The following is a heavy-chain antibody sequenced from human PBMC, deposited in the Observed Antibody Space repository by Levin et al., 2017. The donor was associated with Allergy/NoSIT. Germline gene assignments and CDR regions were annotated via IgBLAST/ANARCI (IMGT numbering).Heavy chain of an antibody. Sequence: GGSLRLSCAASGFTFSSYGMHWVRQAPGKGLEWVAVISYDGSNKYYADSVKGRFTISRDNSKNTLYLQMNSLRAEDTAVYYCAKSLRPSYEALGYWGQGTLVTVSS. CDR3: AKSLRPSYEALGY. D-gene: IGHD3-16*01. V-gene: IGHV3-30*18. CDR2: ISYDGSNK. CDR1: GFTFSSYG. J-gene: IGHJ4*02.